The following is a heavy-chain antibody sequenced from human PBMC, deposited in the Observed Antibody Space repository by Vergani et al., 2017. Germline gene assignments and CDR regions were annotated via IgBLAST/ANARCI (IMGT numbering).Heavy chain of an antibody. D-gene: IGHD3-10*01. J-gene: IGHJ4*02. V-gene: IGHV3-30-3*01. CDR3: ARDRGSTAN. CDR2: ISYDGSNK. CDR1: GFTLSSYA. Sequence: QVQLVESGGGVVQPGRSLTLSCAASGFTLSSYAMHWVRQAPGKGLEWVAVISYDGSNKYYADSVKGRSTISRDNSKNTLYLQMNSLGAEDTAVYYCARDRGSTANWGQGTLVTVSS.